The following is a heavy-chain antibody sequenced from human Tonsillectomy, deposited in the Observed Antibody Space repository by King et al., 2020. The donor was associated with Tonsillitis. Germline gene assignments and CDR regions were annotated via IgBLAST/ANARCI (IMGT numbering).Heavy chain of an antibody. D-gene: IGHD6-19*01. Sequence: VQLVESGGGVVQPGRSLRLSCAASGFTFSSYGMHWVRQAPGKGLEGVEVISYDGSNKYYANSVKGRFTISRENSKNTLYLQMNSLRAEDTAVYYCAKDRASSGWYLYFDCWGQGTLVTVSS. CDR1: GFTFSSYG. CDR3: AKDRASSGWYLYFDC. CDR2: ISYDGSNK. V-gene: IGHV3-30*18. J-gene: IGHJ4*02.